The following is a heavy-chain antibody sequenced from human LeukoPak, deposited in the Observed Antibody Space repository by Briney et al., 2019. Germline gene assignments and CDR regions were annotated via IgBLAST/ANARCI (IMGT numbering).Heavy chain of an antibody. J-gene: IGHJ4*02. CDR1: GFTFTYYY. CDR2: INSRGDVT. D-gene: IGHD3-22*01. Sequence: PGGSLRLSCAASGFTFTYYYMSLVRQAPGKGLEWVSSINSRGDVTFYTDPVKGRFTISRDNSKNTLYLQMNSLRGEDTAVYYCAKDRPNYYESNGHYYRLNGDYWGQGTLVTVSS. V-gene: IGHV3-23*01. CDR3: AKDRPNYYESNGHYYRLNGDY.